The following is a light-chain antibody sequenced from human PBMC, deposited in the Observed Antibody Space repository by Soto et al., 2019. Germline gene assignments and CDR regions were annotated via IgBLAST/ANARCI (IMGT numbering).Light chain of an antibody. CDR1: RGVSANY. CDR3: QQRQYWPPIT. Sequence: ENLLTQSPGTLSFSPGEGATLYGRANRGVSANYLAWYQQKPGQAPTLLIYGASIRAAGIPHRFSGSGSGTDFTLTISSLEPEDCAIYYCQQRQYWPPITFGQGTRLEIK. J-gene: IGKJ5*01. CDR2: GAS. V-gene: IGKV3D-20*02.